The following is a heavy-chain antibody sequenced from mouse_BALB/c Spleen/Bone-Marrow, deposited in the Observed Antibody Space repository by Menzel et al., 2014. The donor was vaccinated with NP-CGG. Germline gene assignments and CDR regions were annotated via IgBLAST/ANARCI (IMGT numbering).Heavy chain of an antibody. D-gene: IGHD2-4*01. Sequence: EVNVVESGGGLVKSGGSLKLSCAASGFTFSRYGMSWVRQTPEKRLEWVATISGGGSYTFYPDSVKGRFTISRDNAKNNLYLQLSSLRSEDTALYYCARHAYYDQTEVSFVYWGQGTLVTVSA. J-gene: IGHJ3*01. CDR1: GFTFSRYG. CDR2: ISGGGSYT. V-gene: IGHV5-9-2*01. CDR3: ARHAYYDQTEVSFVY.